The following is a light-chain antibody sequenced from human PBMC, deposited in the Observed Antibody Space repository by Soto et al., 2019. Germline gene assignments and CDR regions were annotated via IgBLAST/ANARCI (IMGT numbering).Light chain of an antibody. CDR3: QQYGSSPGT. CDR1: QSVSSSY. J-gene: IGKJ4*01. CDR2: NAF. V-gene: IGKV3-20*01. Sequence: EIVLTQSPGTLSLSPGERATLSCRASQSVSSSYLAWYQQKPGQAPGLLIYNAFNRATGIPDRFSGSGSGTDFTLTISRLEPEDFAVYYCQQYGSSPGTFGGGTKVDIK.